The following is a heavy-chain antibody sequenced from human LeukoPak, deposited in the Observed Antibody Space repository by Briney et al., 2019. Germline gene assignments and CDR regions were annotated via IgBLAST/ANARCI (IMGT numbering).Heavy chain of an antibody. D-gene: IGHD4-23*01. V-gene: IGHV1-69*13. CDR3: ARDPGYGGNSFDY. Sequence: GASVKVSCKASGYTFTSYYMHWVRQAPGQGLEWMGGIIPIFGTANYAQKFQGRVTITADESTSTAYMELSSLRSEDTAVYYCARDPGYGGNSFDYWGQGTLVTVSS. J-gene: IGHJ4*02. CDR2: IIPIFGTA. CDR1: GYTFTSYY.